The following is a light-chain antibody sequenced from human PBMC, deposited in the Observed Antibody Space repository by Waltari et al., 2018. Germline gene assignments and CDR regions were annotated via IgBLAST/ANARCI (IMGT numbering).Light chain of an antibody. CDR1: TGAVTSGYF. J-gene: IGLJ1*01. V-gene: IGLV7-43*01. Sequence: QTVVTQEPSLTVSPGGTITLTCASNTGAVTSGYFPNWFQQKPGQAPRALIYSTTSRHSSTPARSSGSLLGGKAALTLSGVQPEDEAEYYCLLHYGGQGVFGTGTKVTVL. CDR2: STT. CDR3: LLHYGGQGV.